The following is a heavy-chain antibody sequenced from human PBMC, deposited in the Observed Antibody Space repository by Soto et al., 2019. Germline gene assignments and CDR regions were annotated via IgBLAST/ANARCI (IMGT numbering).Heavy chain of an antibody. Sequence: QVQLVESGGGVVQPGRSLRLSCAASGFTFSSYAMHWVRQAPGRGLEWVAVIYYDGSNKYYVESVKGRFTISRDHSKNTLYLQMNSLRAEDTAVYYCARPYCSGGICYYYFDYWGQGTLVTVSS. CDR3: ARPYCSGGICYYYFDY. J-gene: IGHJ4*02. CDR2: IYYDGSNK. D-gene: IGHD2-15*01. V-gene: IGHV3-33*01. CDR1: GFTFSSYA.